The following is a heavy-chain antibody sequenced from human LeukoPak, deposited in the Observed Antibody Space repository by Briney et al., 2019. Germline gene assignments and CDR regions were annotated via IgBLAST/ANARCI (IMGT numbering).Heavy chain of an antibody. CDR1: GYTFTSYD. Sequence: GASVKVSCKASGYTFTSYDINWVRQATGQGLEWMGWMNPNSGNTGYAQKFQGRVTITRNTSISTAYMELSSLRSEDTAVYYCARGSRLRRGIYYFDYWGQGTLVTVSS. CDR3: ARGSRLRRGIYYFDY. D-gene: IGHD5-12*01. CDR2: MNPNSGNT. V-gene: IGHV1-8*03. J-gene: IGHJ4*02.